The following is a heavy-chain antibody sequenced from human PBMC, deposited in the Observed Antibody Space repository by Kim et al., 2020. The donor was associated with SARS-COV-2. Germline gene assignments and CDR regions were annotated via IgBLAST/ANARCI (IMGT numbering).Heavy chain of an antibody. CDR1: GFTFSNAW. J-gene: IGHJ3*02. D-gene: IGHD3-3*01. V-gene: IGHV3-15*01. CDR3: TTDLEWLSPYDAFDI. CDR2: IKSKTDGGTT. Sequence: GGSLRLSCAASGFTFSNAWMSWVRQAPGKGLEWVGRIKSKTDGGTTDYAAPVKGRFTISRDDSKNTLYLQMNSLKTEDTAVYYCTTDLEWLSPYDAFDIWGQGTMVTVSS.